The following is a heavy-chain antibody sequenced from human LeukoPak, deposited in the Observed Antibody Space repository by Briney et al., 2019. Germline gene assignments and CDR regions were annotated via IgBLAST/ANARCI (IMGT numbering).Heavy chain of an antibody. J-gene: IGHJ6*03. CDR2: INHTGST. Sequence: PSETLSLTCAVYGGSFSVYYWSWIRQPPGKGLEWIGEINHTGSTNYNPSLKSRVTISVDTSKNQFSLKMSSVTAADTAVYYCASLTGTTDYYFYYMDVWGKGTTVTVSS. V-gene: IGHV4-34*01. D-gene: IGHD1-20*01. CDR1: GGSFSVYY. CDR3: ASLTGTTDYYFYYMDV.